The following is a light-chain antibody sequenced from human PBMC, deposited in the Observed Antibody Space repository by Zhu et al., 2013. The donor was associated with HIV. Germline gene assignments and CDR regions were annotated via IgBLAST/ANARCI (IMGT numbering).Light chain of an antibody. V-gene: IGKV3-20*01. CDR2: GAS. CDR3: HQYGSSPPYT. CDR1: QSVGTN. Sequence: EIVMTQSPGTLSVSPGERATLSCRASQSVGTNLAWYQQRPDQAPRLLISGASTRATGIPARFSGSGSGTDFTLTISRLEPEDFAVYYCHQYGSSPPYTFGQGTKLEIK. J-gene: IGKJ2*01.